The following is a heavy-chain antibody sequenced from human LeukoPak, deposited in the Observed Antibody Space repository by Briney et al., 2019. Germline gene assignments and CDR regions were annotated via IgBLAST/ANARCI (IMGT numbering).Heavy chain of an antibody. Sequence: GGSLRLSCSASGFTFSDYDMNWIRQAPGKGLEWISAISGRSSHTYYGDSVKGRFSISRDNAKNLLYLQMNGLGAEDTAVYYCGRAFPPLRTSAAGDLWGQGTLVTVSS. D-gene: IGHD6-25*01. CDR2: ISGRSSHT. CDR3: GRAFPPLRTSAAGDL. CDR1: GFTFSDYD. V-gene: IGHV3-21*01. J-gene: IGHJ4*02.